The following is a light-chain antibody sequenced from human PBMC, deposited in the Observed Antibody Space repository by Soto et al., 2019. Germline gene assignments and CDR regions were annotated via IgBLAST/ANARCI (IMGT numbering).Light chain of an antibody. CDR1: RSDIGVYNY. CDR2: DVS. CDR3: SSYTSSSTLLYV. J-gene: IGLJ1*01. Sequence: QSVLTQPASVSGSPGQSITISCTVTRSDIGVYNYVSWYQQHPGKAPKLMIYDVSNRPSGVSNRFSGSKSGNTASLTISGLQAEDEADYYCSSYTSSSTLLYVFGTGTKVTVL. V-gene: IGLV2-14*01.